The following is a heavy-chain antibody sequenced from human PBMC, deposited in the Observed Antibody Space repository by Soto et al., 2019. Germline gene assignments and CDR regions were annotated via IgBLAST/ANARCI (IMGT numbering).Heavy chain of an antibody. Sequence: EVQLVESGGGLVQPGGSLGLSCAASGFTFSSDWMSWVRLAPGKGLEWVAHIKQSGSDRYYVDSVRGRYTISRDNAKNSLYLQMNSLRGEDTAMYYWACVKSWAVSSWGQGTLVTVSS. J-gene: IGHJ5*02. D-gene: IGHD3-10*01. CDR2: IKQSGSDR. CDR3: ACVKSWAVSS. CDR1: GFTFSSDW. V-gene: IGHV3-7*01.